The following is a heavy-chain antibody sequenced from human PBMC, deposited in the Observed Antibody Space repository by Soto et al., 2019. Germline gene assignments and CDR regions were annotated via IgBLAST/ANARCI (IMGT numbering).Heavy chain of an antibody. CDR2: FRTNADGGAA. D-gene: IGHD3-16*01. V-gene: IGHV3-15*01. CDR1: GFTFDEAW. J-gene: IGHJ4*02. CDR3: TTGGSYYDGGGESRRFCY. Sequence: EVQLVESGGGLVKPGGSLRLSCTASGFTFDEAWMTWVRQTPGKGLEWVGRFRTNADGGAADYASPVNGRFTISREDSQNTRYLLMNSLKIEDTGVYYCTTGGSYYDGGGESRRFCYWGQGTLVAVSS.